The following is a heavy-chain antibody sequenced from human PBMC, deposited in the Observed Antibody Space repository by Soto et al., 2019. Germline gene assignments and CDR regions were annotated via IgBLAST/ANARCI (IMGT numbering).Heavy chain of an antibody. CDR2: ISYDGRSE. CDR3: ARARPERILITFGLEY. J-gene: IGHJ4*02. V-gene: IGHV3-30*04. Sequence: QVQVVESGGGVVQPGRSLRLSCAASGFTFSSYAMHWVRQAPGKGLEWVAVISYDGRSEYYADSVKGRFTISRDNSNNALYLQMNSLRAEDTAVYFCARARPERILITFGLEYWGQGTLVTVSS. D-gene: IGHD3-16*01. CDR1: GFTFSSYA.